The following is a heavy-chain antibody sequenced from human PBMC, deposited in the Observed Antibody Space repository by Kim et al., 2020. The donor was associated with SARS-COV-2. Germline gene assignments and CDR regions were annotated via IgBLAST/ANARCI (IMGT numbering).Heavy chain of an antibody. Sequence: GGSLRLSCAASGFTVSSNYMSWVRQAPGKRLEWVSVIYSGGSTYYADSVKGRFTISRDNSKNTLYLQMNSLRAEDTAVYYCAREGYGGKRGFDYWGQGTLVTVSS. D-gene: IGHD4-17*01. CDR1: GFTVSSNY. CDR2: IYSGGST. J-gene: IGHJ4*02. V-gene: IGHV3-66*02. CDR3: AREGYGGKRGFDY.